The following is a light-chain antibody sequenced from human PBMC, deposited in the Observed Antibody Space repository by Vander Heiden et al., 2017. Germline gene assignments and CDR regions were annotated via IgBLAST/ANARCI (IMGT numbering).Light chain of an antibody. CDR1: QSLLHSNGYTY. V-gene: IGKV2-28*01. CDR3: MQELQTFT. CDR2: LGS. Sequence: DIVMTQSPLSLPVTPGEPASISCRSSQSLLHSNGYTYLDWYLQKPGQSPQLLIYLGSNRASGVPDRFSGSGSGTDFTLKISRVEAEDVGVYYCMQELQTFTFGHGTKVDIK. J-gene: IGKJ3*01.